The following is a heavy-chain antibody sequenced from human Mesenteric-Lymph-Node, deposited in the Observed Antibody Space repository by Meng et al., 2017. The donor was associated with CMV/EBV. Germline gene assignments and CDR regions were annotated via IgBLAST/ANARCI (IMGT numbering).Heavy chain of an antibody. D-gene: IGHD3-22*01. CDR1: GFTFDDYA. J-gene: IGHJ1*01. Sequence: GESLKISCAASGFTFDDYAMHWVRQAPGKGLEWVSLISWDGGSTYYADSVKGRFTISRDNSKNSLYLQMNSLRVEDTALYYCAKGNDYYDSSGRGFQHWGQGTLVTVSS. CDR2: ISWDGGST. V-gene: IGHV3-43D*03. CDR3: AKGNDYYDSSGRGFQH.